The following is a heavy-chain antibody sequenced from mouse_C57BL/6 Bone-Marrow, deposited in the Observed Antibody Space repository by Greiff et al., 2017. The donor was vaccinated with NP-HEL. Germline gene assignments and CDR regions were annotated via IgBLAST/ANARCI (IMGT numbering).Heavy chain of an antibody. Sequence: VQLQQSGAELVKPGASVKISCKASGYAFSSYWMNWVKQRPGKGLEWIGQIYPGDGDTNYNGKFKGKATLTADKSSSTAYMQLTSLTSEDSAVYFYAIHYGSPHAMDYWGQGTSVTVSS. J-gene: IGHJ4*01. CDR2: IYPGDGDT. CDR1: GYAFSSYW. CDR3: AIHYGSPHAMDY. V-gene: IGHV1-80*01. D-gene: IGHD1-1*01.